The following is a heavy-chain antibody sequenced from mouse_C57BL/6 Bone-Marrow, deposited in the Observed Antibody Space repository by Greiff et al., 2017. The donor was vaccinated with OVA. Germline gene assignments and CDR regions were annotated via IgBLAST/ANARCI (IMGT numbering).Heavy chain of an antibody. D-gene: IGHD1-1*01. J-gene: IGHJ1*03. CDR3: ARWVVTTVVADWYFDV. V-gene: IGHV5-17*01. CDR1: GFTFSDYG. CDR2: ISSGSSTI. Sequence: DVKLVESGGGLVKPGGSLKLSCAASGFTFSDYGMHWVRQAPEKGLEWVAYISSGSSTIYYADTVKGRFTISRDNAKNTLFLQMTSLRSEDTAMYYCARWVVTTVVADWYFDVWGTGTTVTVSS.